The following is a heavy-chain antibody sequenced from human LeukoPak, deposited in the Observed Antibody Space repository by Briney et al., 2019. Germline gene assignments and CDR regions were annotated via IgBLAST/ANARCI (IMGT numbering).Heavy chain of an antibody. V-gene: IGHV3-23*01. Sequence: GGSLRLSCAASGFTFSSYAMSWVRQAPGKGLEWVSAISGSGGSTYYADSVKGRFTISRDNSKNTLYLQMNSLRAEDATVYYCAKRNSGSYYGTEYFQHWGQGTLVTVSS. J-gene: IGHJ1*01. CDR2: ISGSGGST. CDR1: GFTFSSYA. D-gene: IGHD1-26*01. CDR3: AKRNSGSYYGTEYFQH.